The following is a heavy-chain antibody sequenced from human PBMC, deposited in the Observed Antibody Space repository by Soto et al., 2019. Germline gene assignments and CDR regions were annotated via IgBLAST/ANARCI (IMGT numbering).Heavy chain of an antibody. CDR1: GFTFSSYG. Sequence: QVQLVESGGGVVQPGRSLRLSCAASGFTFSSYGMHWVRQAPGKGLEWVAGIWYDGSNKYYADSVKGRFTISRDNSKNTLYLQMTSLRAEDTAVYYCARGPRYYDSSGYYAGNFDYWGQGTLVTVSS. J-gene: IGHJ4*02. D-gene: IGHD3-22*01. V-gene: IGHV3-33*01. CDR3: ARGPRYYDSSGYYAGNFDY. CDR2: IWYDGSNK.